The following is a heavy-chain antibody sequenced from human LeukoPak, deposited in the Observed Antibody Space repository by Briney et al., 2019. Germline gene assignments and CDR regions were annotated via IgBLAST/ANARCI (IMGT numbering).Heavy chain of an antibody. CDR1: GGSISSSTYS. Sequence: LETLSLTCTVSGGSISSSTYSWGWIRQPPGKGLEWIGSISYSGSTYYNPSLTSRLTISVDTSKNQFSLKLSSVTAADTAVYYCARALRYFFDYWGQGTLVTVSS. V-gene: IGHV4-39*01. CDR3: ARALRYFFDY. J-gene: IGHJ4*02. D-gene: IGHD3-9*01. CDR2: ISYSGST.